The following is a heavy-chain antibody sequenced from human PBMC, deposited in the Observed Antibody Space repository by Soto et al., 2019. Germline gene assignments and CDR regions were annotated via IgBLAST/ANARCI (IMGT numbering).Heavy chain of an antibody. V-gene: IGHV4-39*01. CDR2: IFYTGST. Sequence: QLELQESGPGLVKPSETLSLTCRVSGGSISRSSYYWNWIRQPPEKGLEWIGSIFYTGSTYYNPSLKSRLTISIDTAKKQVSLKLTSVSAADTAVYYCAYGSGSFDYWGQGILGTVSS. J-gene: IGHJ4*02. D-gene: IGHD3-10*01. CDR1: GGSISRSSYY. CDR3: AYGSGSFDY.